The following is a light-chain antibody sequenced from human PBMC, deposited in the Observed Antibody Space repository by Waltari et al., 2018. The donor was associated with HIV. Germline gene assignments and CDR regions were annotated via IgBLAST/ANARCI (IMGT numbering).Light chain of an antibody. CDR2: DVT. J-gene: IGLJ1*01. CDR3: SSYGGNNNLLV. Sequence: QSALTQPPSASGSPGQSVTISCAGTSSDVGGYNFVSWYQLHAGKVPKLIIYDVTERPSGVPDRFSGSKSGNTASLTVSGLRAEDEADYYCSSYGGNNNLLVFGTGTKVTVL. CDR1: SSDVGGYNF. V-gene: IGLV2-8*01.